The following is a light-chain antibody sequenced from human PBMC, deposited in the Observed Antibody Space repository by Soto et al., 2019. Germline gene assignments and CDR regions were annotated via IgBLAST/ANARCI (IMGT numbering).Light chain of an antibody. V-gene: IGKV3-20*01. CDR1: QRVSSSY. CDR3: QQYGSSPCT. Sequence: EIVLTQSPGTLSLSPGERVTLSCRASQRVSSSYLAWYRQKPGQAPRLLIYGASTRATGIPDRVSGSGSGTDFTLIISRLEPEDFAVYYCQQYGSSPCTFGQGTKLEIK. J-gene: IGKJ2*02. CDR2: GAS.